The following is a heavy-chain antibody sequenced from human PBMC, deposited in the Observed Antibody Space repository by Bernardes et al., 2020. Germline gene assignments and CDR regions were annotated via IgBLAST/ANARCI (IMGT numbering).Heavy chain of an antibody. CDR3: AMGGHYDFWSGYPSLDY. Sequence: SETLSFTCTVSGGFITSYYWNWIRQSPGKGLEWIGYIYYSGSTNYNPSLKSRVSISIDTSKNHFSLKLTSLTAADTAVYYCAMGGHYDFWSGYPSLDYWGQGTLVTVSS. J-gene: IGHJ4*02. D-gene: IGHD3-3*01. CDR2: IYYSGST. CDR1: GGFITSYY. V-gene: IGHV4-59*01.